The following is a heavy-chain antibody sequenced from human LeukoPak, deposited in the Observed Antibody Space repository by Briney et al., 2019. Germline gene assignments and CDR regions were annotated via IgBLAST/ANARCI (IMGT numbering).Heavy chain of an antibody. CDR1: GGSFSGYY. Sequence: SETLSLTCAVYGGSFSGYYWSWIRQPPGKGLEWIGEISHSGSTNYNPSLKSRVTISVDTSKNQFSLKLNSVTAADTAVYYCARGGLGSGYLAYFDYWGQGTLVTVPS. CDR3: ARGGLGSGYLAYFDY. V-gene: IGHV4-34*01. D-gene: IGHD3-22*01. J-gene: IGHJ4*02. CDR2: ISHSGST.